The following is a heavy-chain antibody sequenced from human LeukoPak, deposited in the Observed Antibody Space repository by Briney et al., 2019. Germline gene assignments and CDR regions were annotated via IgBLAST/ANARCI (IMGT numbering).Heavy chain of an antibody. D-gene: IGHD5-12*01. V-gene: IGHV4-30-4*01. CDR1: GGSISSGDYY. J-gene: IGHJ5*02. Sequence: SQTLSLTCTVSGGSISSGDYYWSWIRQPPGKGLEWIGYIYYSGSTYYNPSLKSRVTISVDTSKHQFSLKLSSVTAADTAVYYCARTGVATIPNWFDPWGQGTLVTVSS. CDR2: IYYSGST. CDR3: ARTGVATIPNWFDP.